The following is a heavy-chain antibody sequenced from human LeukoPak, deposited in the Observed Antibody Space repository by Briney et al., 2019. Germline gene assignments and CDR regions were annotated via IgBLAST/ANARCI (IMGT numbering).Heavy chain of an antibody. J-gene: IGHJ4*02. CDR2: MNPNSGNT. CDR1: GYTFTSYD. Sequence: ASVKVSCKASGYTFTSYDINWVRQATGQGLEWMGWMNPNSGNTGYAQKFQGRVTITRNTSISTAYMELSSLRSEDTAVYYCARGGDYDILTGYPFDYWGQGTLVTVSS. CDR3: ARGGDYDILTGYPFDY. D-gene: IGHD3-9*01. V-gene: IGHV1-8*03.